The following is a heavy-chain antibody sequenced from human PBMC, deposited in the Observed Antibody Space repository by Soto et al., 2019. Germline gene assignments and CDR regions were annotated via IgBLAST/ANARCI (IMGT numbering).Heavy chain of an antibody. D-gene: IGHD4-17*01. Sequence: QVQLQQWGAGLLKPSETLSLTCGVSGGSFRGYSWNWIRQSPEKGLEWIGEINYRGITSYNPSLSSRVTISLDTYTNRYSLTLTSVTAADTAIYYCARAPMDDYGNYYDGMDVWGQGTT. CDR2: INYRGIT. J-gene: IGHJ6*02. V-gene: IGHV4-34*01. CDR3: ARAPMDDYGNYYDGMDV. CDR1: GGSFRGYS.